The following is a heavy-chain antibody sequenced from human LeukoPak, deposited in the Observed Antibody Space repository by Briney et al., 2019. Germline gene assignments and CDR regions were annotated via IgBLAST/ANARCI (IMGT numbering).Heavy chain of an antibody. CDR1: GGSIRSGDYS. J-gene: IGHJ6*02. CDR3: ATALRNYDSSGYPYYYYYGMDV. Sequence: SQTLSLTCTVSGGSIRSGDYSWSWIRQPPGKGLEWIGYIYYSGSTNYNPSLKSRVTISVDTSKNQFSLKLSSVTAADTAVYYCATALRNYDSSGYPYYYYYGMDVWGQGTTVTVSS. D-gene: IGHD3-22*01. V-gene: IGHV4-30-4*01. CDR2: IYYSGST.